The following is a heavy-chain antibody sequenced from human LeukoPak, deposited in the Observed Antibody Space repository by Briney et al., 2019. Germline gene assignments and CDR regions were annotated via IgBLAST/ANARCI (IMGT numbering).Heavy chain of an antibody. CDR2: MNPNSGNT. D-gene: IGHD3-22*01. CDR1: GYTFTSYD. Sequence: GASVKVSCKASGYTFTSYDINWVRQATGQGLEWMGWMNPNSGNTGYAQKFQGRVTITRNTSISTAYMELSSLRSEDTAVYYCARAWSRKVVRHTPRNYYYYYMDVWGKGTTVTVSS. J-gene: IGHJ6*03. V-gene: IGHV1-8*03. CDR3: ARAWSRKVVRHTPRNYYYYYMDV.